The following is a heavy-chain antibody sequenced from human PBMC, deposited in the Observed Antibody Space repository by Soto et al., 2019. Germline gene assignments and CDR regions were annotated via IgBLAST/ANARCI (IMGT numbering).Heavy chain of an antibody. J-gene: IGHJ4*02. CDR2: INPNSGGT. CDR1: GYTFTGYY. CDR3: ARSQYSSSWYFGY. V-gene: IGHV1-2*04. D-gene: IGHD6-13*01. Sequence: QVQLVQSGAEVKKPGASVKVSCKASGYTFTGYYMHWVRQAPGQGLEWMGWINPNSGGTNYAQKFQGWVTMTRDTTISTAYMELSRLRSDDTAVYYCARSQYSSSWYFGYWGQGTLVTVSS.